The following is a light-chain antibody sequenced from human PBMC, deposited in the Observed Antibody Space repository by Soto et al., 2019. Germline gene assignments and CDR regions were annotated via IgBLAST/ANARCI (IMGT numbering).Light chain of an antibody. V-gene: IGKV1-5*01. J-gene: IGKJ1*01. CDR2: DAS. CDR1: QSISRY. CDR3: QQYNSYSPRET. Sequence: DIQMTQSPSSLSASIGDRVTITCRASQSISRYLNWYQQKPGKAPKLLIYDASSLESGVPSRFSGSGSGTEFTLTISSLQPDDFATYYCQQYNSYSPRETFGQGTKVEIK.